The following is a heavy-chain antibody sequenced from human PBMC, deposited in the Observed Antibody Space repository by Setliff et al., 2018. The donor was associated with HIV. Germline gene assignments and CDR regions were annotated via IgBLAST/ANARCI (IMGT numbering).Heavy chain of an antibody. CDR1: GYTFSTYG. Sequence: ASVKVSCKASGYTFSTYGISWVRQAPGQGLEWMGWISAYNGNTNYAQKFQGRLTVTEDTSTDTAYMELSSLRSDDTAMYYCATDPGYSSTWYSESFQHWGQGTVVTVSS. CDR3: ATDPGYSSTWYSESFQH. CDR2: ISAYNGNT. D-gene: IGHD6-13*01. J-gene: IGHJ1*01. V-gene: IGHV1-18*01.